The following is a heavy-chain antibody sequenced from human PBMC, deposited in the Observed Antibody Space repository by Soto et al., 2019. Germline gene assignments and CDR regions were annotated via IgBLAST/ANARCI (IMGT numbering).Heavy chain of an antibody. Sequence: ASVKVSCKASGYTFTSYDINWVRQATGQGLEWMGWMNPNSGNTGYAQKFQGRVTITADESTSTAYMELSSLRSEDTAVYYCARRPPRDNNYYDSSGYYPLDYWGQGTLVTVSS. J-gene: IGHJ4*02. CDR2: MNPNSGNT. D-gene: IGHD3-22*01. CDR3: ARRPPRDNNYYDSSGYYPLDY. CDR1: GYTFTSYD. V-gene: IGHV1-8*01.